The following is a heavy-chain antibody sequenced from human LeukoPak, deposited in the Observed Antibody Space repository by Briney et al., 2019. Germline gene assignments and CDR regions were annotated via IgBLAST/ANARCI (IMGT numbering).Heavy chain of an antibody. CDR1: GYSISSGYY. CDR2: IYHSGST. D-gene: IGHD5-12*01. CDR3: VCRGYSGYNPIDY. V-gene: IGHV4-38-2*01. Sequence: PSETLSLTCAVSGYSISSGYYWGWIRQPPGKGLKWIGSIYHSGSTYHNPSLKSRVIISVDTSKNQFSLKLSSVTAADTAVYYCVCRGYSGYNPIDYWGQGTLVTVSS. J-gene: IGHJ4*02.